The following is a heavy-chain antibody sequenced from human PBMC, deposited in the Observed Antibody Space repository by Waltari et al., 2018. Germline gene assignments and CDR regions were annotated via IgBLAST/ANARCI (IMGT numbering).Heavy chain of an antibody. CDR2: ISGSGGST. CDR1: GFTFSSYA. D-gene: IGHD2-2*01. V-gene: IGHV3-23*01. Sequence: EVPLLESGGGLVQPGGSLRLSCAASGFTFSSYAMSWVRQAPGKGLEWVSAISGSGGSTYYADSVKGRFTISRDNSKNTLYLQMNSLRAEDTAVYYCAKPTTYCSSTSCYYDAFDIWGQGTMVTVSS. J-gene: IGHJ3*02. CDR3: AKPTTYCSSTSCYYDAFDI.